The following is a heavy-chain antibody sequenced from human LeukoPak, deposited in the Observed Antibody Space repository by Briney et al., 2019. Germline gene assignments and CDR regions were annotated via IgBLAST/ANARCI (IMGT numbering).Heavy chain of an antibody. CDR2: MNPNSGNT. J-gene: IGHJ6*03. D-gene: IGHD3-10*01. Sequence: ASVKVSCKASGYTFTSYDINWVRQATGQGLEWMGWMNPNSGNTGYAQKFRGRVTITRNTSISTAYMELSSLRSEDTAVYYCARARITMVRGVIITPYYYYYMDVWGKGTTVTVSS. V-gene: IGHV1-8*03. CDR1: GYTFTSYD. CDR3: ARARITMVRGVIITPYYYYYMDV.